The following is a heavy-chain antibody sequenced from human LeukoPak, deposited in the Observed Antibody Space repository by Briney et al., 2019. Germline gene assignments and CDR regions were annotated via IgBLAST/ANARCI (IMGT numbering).Heavy chain of an antibody. D-gene: IGHD3-10*02. Sequence: PGGSLRLSCAASGFTFSTYEMNWVSQARGKGLGWVSYISSSGSTIYYAGSVKGRFTISRDNAKNSLYLQMNSLRAEDTAVYYCAELGITMIGGVWGKGTTVTISS. V-gene: IGHV3-48*03. CDR1: GFTFSTYE. J-gene: IGHJ6*04. CDR3: AELGITMIGGV. CDR2: ISSSGSTI.